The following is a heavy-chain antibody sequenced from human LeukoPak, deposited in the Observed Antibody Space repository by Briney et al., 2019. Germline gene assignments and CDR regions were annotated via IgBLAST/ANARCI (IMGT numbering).Heavy chain of an antibody. J-gene: IGHJ5*02. D-gene: IGHD2-15*01. CDR3: ATRYCSGGPCYSAWFDP. CDR1: GGSISSSTYY. CDR2: MYFSGNT. Sequence: SGPGLVKPSETLSLTCTVSGGSISSSTYYWGWIRQPPGKGLEWIGTMYFSGNTYCNPSLKSRVTISIDTPKNQFSLQLSSVTAADTAVYYCATRYCSGGPCYSAWFDPWGQGTLVTVSS. V-gene: IGHV4-39*07.